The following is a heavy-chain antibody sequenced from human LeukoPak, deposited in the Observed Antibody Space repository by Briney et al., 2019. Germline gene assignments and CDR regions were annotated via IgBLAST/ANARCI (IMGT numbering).Heavy chain of an antibody. CDR1: GFTFSSYS. Sequence: PGGSLRLSCAASGFTFSSYSMNWVRQAPGKGLEWVSYISSSSSTIYYADSVKGRFTISRDNAKNSLYLQMNSLRAEDTAVYYCARDSASSGWEIPPGGLDYWGQGTLVTVSS. CDR2: ISSSSSTI. D-gene: IGHD6-19*01. V-gene: IGHV3-48*04. J-gene: IGHJ4*02. CDR3: ARDSASSGWEIPPGGLDY.